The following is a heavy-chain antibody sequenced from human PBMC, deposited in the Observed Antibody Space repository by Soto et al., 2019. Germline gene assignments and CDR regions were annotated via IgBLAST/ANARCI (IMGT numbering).Heavy chain of an antibody. CDR1: GGSFSGYY. J-gene: IGHJ5*02. V-gene: IGHV4-34*01. CDR3: ARAFRYDFWSGYPPGAAWFDP. D-gene: IGHD3-3*01. CDR2: INHSGST. Sequence: SETLSLTCAVYGGSFSGYYWSWIRQPPGKGLEWIGEINHSGSTNYNPSLKSRVTISVDTSKNQFSLKLSSVTAADTAVYYCARAFRYDFWSGYPPGAAWFDPWGQGTLVTVSS.